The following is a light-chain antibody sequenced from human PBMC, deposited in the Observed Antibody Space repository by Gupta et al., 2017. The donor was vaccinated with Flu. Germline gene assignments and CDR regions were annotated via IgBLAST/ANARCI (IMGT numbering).Light chain of an antibody. Sequence: PGTLSLSPGERVTLSCRASQSVRDIYLAWYQQKPGQAPRLLIYNTSRRATGIPDRFSGSGSGTDFTLTISRLEPEDFAVYYCQQYSTLITFGGGTKVEIK. CDR2: NTS. CDR1: QSVRDIY. CDR3: QQYSTLIT. V-gene: IGKV3-20*01. J-gene: IGKJ4*01.